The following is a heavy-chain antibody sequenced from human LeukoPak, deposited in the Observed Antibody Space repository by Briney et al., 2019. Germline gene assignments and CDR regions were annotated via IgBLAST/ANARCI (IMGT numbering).Heavy chain of an antibody. CDR3: ARSYYYGSGSYSPFDY. Sequence: GASVKVSCKASGYTFTSYYMHWVRQAPGQGLEWMGIINPSGGSTNYAQKFQGRVTITADESTSTAYMELSSLRSEDTAVYYCARSYYYGSGSYSPFDYWGQGTLVTVSS. CDR2: INPSGGST. J-gene: IGHJ4*02. D-gene: IGHD3-10*01. CDR1: GYTFTSYY. V-gene: IGHV1-46*01.